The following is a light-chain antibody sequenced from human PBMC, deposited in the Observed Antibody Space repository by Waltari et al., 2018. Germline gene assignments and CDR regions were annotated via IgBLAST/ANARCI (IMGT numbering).Light chain of an antibody. J-gene: IGKJ2*01. CDR2: KTS. V-gene: IGKV1-5*03. CDR1: QSVRRW. CDR3: QQYNTSPYT. Sequence: DIQMTHSPSTLSASIGDRVTITCRASQSVRRWLAWYQQKPGKAPTLLISKTSTLETGVPSRFSGSGSGTEFTLTVSSLQPGDFATYFCQQYNTSPYTFAQGTKL.